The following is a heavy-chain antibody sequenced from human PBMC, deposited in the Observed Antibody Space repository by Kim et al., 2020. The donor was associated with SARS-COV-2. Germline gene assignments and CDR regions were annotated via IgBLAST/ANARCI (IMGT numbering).Heavy chain of an antibody. CDR1: GGTFSSYA. V-gene: IGHV1-69*13. D-gene: IGHD2-15*01. CDR2: IIPIFGTA. CDR3: ARLRGGSYHDAFDI. Sequence: SVKVSCKASGGTFSSYAISWVRQAPGQGLEWMGGIIPIFGTANYAQKFQGRVTITADESTSTAYMELSSLRSEDTAVYYCARLRGGSYHDAFDIWGQGTMVTVSS. J-gene: IGHJ3*02.